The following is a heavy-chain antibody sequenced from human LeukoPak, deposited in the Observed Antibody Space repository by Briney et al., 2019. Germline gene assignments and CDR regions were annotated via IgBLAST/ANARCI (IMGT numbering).Heavy chain of an antibody. V-gene: IGHV3-64*01. CDR1: GFNFSAYA. D-gene: IGHD5-24*01. CDR3: ARDGEMTTIDWYFDL. Sequence: GGSLRLSCVASGFNFSAYAMHWVRQAPGKGLEYVSAISHDGGYTYYGNSVMGRFTISRDNSKNTLYLQMGSLRGEDMAVYYCARDGEMTTIDWYFDLWGRGTLVTVSS. CDR2: ISHDGGYT. J-gene: IGHJ2*01.